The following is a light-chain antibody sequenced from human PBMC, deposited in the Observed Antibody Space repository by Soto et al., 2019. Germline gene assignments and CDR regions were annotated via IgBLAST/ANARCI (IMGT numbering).Light chain of an antibody. Sequence: IQLTQSPSSLSASVGDRVTITCRASQGISSYLAWYQQKPGKAPNLLVYAASTFQSGVPSRFSGSGSGTDFTLTISSLQPEDFATYYCQQLNSYPYTFGQGTKLEIK. CDR1: QGISSY. CDR3: QQLNSYPYT. V-gene: IGKV1-9*01. J-gene: IGKJ2*01. CDR2: AAS.